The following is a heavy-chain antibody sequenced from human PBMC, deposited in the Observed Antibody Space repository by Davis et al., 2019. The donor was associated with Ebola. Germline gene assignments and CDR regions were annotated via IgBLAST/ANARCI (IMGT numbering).Heavy chain of an antibody. CDR2: ISSSSSTK. Sequence: GESLKISCAASGFTFRSNAMSWVRQAPGKGLEWVSYISSSSSTKDYADSVKGRFTISRDNAKNSLYLQMNSLRAEDTAVYYCALAHTVTTDYWGQGTLVTVSS. V-gene: IGHV3-48*01. CDR3: ALAHTVTTDY. CDR1: GFTFRSNA. J-gene: IGHJ4*02. D-gene: IGHD4-17*01.